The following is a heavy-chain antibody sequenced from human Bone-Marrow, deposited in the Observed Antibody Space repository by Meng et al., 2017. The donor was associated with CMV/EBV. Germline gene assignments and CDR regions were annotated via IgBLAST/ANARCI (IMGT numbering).Heavy chain of an antibody. CDR1: GYTFTRYG. CDR2: ISAYNGNT. D-gene: IGHD2-2*01. CDR3: ARDLFVIVVVPAAPFDY. Sequence: QVLVVRSGAEGKKPGASCKVSCKASGYTFTRYGISWVRQAPGQGLAWMGWISAYNGNTNYAQKLQGRVTMTTDTSTSTAYMELRSLRSDDTAVYYCARDLFVIVVVPAAPFDYWGQGTLVTVSS. J-gene: IGHJ4*02. V-gene: IGHV1-18*01.